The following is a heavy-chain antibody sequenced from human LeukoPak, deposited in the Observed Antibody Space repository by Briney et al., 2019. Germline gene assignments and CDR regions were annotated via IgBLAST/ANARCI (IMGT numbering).Heavy chain of an antibody. CDR3: AKDREGGFWGSYRYGQRSFDY. D-gene: IGHD3-16*02. Sequence: GGSLRLSCAASGFTFSSYAMSWVRQAPGKGLERVSAISGSGGSTYYADSVKGRFTISRDNSKNTLYLQMNSLRAEDTAVYYCAKDREGGFWGSYRYGQRSFDYWGQGTLVTVSS. J-gene: IGHJ4*02. V-gene: IGHV3-23*01. CDR1: GFTFSSYA. CDR2: ISGSGGST.